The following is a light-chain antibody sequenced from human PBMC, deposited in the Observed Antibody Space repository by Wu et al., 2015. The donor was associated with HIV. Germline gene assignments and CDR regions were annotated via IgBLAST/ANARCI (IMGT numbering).Light chain of an antibody. Sequence: EIVLTQSPGTLSLSPGERATLSCRASQSVTSNYLAWYQQKPGQAPRLLIYGASSRATGIPDRFSGSGSGTDSTLTISRVEPEDFAVYYCQQYGTSPRTFGQGTKVEIK. V-gene: IGKV3-20*01. CDR3: QQYGTSPRT. CDR1: QSVTSNY. CDR2: GAS. J-gene: IGKJ1*01.